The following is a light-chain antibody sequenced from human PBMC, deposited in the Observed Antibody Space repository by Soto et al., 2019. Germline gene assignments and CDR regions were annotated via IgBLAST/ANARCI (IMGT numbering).Light chain of an antibody. Sequence: QSALTQPASVSGSPGQSITISCTGTSSDVGGYNYVSWYQQHPGKAPKLMLYDVSNRHSGVSNRFSGSKSGNTASLTISGLQAEDEADYYCSSYTSSSTVVFGGGTQVTVL. CDR3: SSYTSSSTVV. V-gene: IGLV2-14*01. CDR1: SSDVGGYNY. CDR2: DVS. J-gene: IGLJ2*01.